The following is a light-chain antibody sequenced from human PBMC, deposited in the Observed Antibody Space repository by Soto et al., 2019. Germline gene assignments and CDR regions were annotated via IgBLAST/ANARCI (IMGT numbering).Light chain of an antibody. CDR3: SSYTSSSTLV. J-gene: IGLJ1*01. CDR2: EVS. Sequence: QSVLTQPASVSGSPGQSITISYTGTSSDVGGYNYVSWYQQHPGKAPKLMIYEVSNRPSGVSNRFSGSKSGNTASLTISGLQAEDEADYYCSSYTSSSTLVFGTGTKVTAL. CDR1: SSDVGGYNY. V-gene: IGLV2-14*01.